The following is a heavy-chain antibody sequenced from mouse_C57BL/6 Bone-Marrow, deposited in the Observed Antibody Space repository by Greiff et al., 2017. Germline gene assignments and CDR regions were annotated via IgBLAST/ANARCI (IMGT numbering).Heavy chain of an antibody. CDR2: IDPSDCYT. CDR3: TSSVISSVVATDAMDY. Sequence: QVQLQQPGAELVKPGASVKLSCKASGYTFTSYWMQWVKQRPGQGLEWIGQIDPSDCYTNYNQQFKGKATLTVDTSSRTAYMQLSTLTSEDSAVYYCTSSVISSVVATDAMDYWGQGTSVTVSS. J-gene: IGHJ4*01. V-gene: IGHV1-50*01. CDR1: GYTFTSYW. D-gene: IGHD1-1*01.